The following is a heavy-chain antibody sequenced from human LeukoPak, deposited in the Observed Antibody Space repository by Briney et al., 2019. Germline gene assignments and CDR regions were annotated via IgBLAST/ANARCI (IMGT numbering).Heavy chain of an antibody. CDR2: MNPNGGNT. V-gene: IGHV1-8*01. J-gene: IGHJ5*02. D-gene: IGHD3-10*01. Sequence: ASVKVSCKASGYTFTSYDINWVRQATGQGLEWMGWMNPNGGNTGYAQKFQGRVTMTRNTSISTAYMELSSLRSEDTAVYYCARALPALYYYGSNWFDPWGQGTLVTVSS. CDR1: GYTFTSYD. CDR3: ARALPALYYYGSNWFDP.